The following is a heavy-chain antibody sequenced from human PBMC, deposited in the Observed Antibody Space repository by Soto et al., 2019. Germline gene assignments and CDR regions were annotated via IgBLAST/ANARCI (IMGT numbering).Heavy chain of an antibody. D-gene: IGHD6-19*01. CDR3: ARERIAVAGNPEYFQH. Sequence: EVQLVESGGGLVQPGGSLRLSCAASGFTVSSNYMSWVRQAPGKGLEWVSVIYRGGSTYYADSVKGSFSISRDNSKNTLYIQMNSLRAEDTTVYYCARERIAVAGNPEYFQHWGKGTLVTVSS. V-gene: IGHV3-66*01. CDR2: IYRGGST. CDR1: GFTVSSNY. J-gene: IGHJ1*01.